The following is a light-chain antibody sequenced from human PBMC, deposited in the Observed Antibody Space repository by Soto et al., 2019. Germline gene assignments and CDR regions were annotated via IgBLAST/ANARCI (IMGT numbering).Light chain of an antibody. V-gene: IGLV2-14*01. CDR2: DVT. Sequence: QSALTQPASVSGSPGQSITISCTGTSTDVGANNYVSWYQQHPGRAPKVMIYDVTNRPSGVSNRFSGSKSGNTASLTISGLQAEDEAYYYCYSHVDATPGVFGGGTKLTVL. CDR1: STDVGANNY. CDR3: YSHVDATPGV. J-gene: IGLJ2*01.